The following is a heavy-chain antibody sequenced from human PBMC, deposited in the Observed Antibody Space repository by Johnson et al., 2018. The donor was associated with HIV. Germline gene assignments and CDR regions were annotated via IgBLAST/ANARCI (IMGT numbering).Heavy chain of an antibody. CDR3: TRDAKLRPLDGPDDAFDI. CDR2: IKSKTDGGTT. Sequence: VHLVESGGGLVKPGGSLRVSCAASGFTFSNAWMSWVRQAPGKGLEWAGHIKSKTDGGTTDYAAPVKGRFTISRDDSKNTLYLQMNSLKTEDTAVYYCTRDAKLRPLDGPDDAFDIWGQGTMVTVSS. D-gene: IGHD2-2*03. CDR1: GFTFSNAW. J-gene: IGHJ3*02. V-gene: IGHV3-15*01.